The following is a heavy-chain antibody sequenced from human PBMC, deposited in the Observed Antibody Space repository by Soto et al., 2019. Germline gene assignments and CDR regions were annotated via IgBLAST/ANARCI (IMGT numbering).Heavy chain of an antibody. J-gene: IGHJ6*04. Sequence: PSETLSLTCAVSGYSISSGYYWGWIRQPPGKGLEWIGSIYHSGSTYYNPSLKSRVTISVDTSTNQFSLKLSSVAAADTAGYYYASYRTPGAVRYYNTGRAVWGKGTTVPVS. D-gene: IGHD1-1*01. V-gene: IGHV4-38-2*01. CDR1: GYSISSGYY. CDR3: ASYRTPGAVRYYNTGRAV. CDR2: IYHSGST.